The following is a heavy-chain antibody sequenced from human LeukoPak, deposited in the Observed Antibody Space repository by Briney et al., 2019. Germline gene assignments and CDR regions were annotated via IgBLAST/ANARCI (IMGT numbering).Heavy chain of an antibody. CDR3: ARVGGNSSGWISWYYYYMDV. J-gene: IGHJ6*03. V-gene: IGHV1-46*01. CDR2: INPSGGST. Sequence: ASVKVSCKASGYTFTSYYMHWVRQAPGQGLEWMGIINPSGGSTSYAQKFQGRVTMTRNTSISTAYMELSSLRSEDTAVYYCARVGGNSSGWISWYYYYMDVWGKGTTVTISS. D-gene: IGHD6-19*01. CDR1: GYTFTSYY.